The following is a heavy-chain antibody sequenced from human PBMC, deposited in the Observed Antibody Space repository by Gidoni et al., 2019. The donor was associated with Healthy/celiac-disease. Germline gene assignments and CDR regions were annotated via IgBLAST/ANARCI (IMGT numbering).Heavy chain of an antibody. Sequence: QVQLVESGGGVVQPGRSLRLSCAASGFTSSSYAMHWVRQAPGKGLEWVAVISYDGSNKYYADSVKGRFTISRDNSKNTLYLQMNSLRAEDTAVYYCAREWGYEDYYGMDVWGQGTTVTVSS. D-gene: IGHD3-16*01. CDR1: GFTSSSYA. CDR3: AREWGYEDYYGMDV. J-gene: IGHJ6*02. V-gene: IGHV3-30*04. CDR2: ISYDGSNK.